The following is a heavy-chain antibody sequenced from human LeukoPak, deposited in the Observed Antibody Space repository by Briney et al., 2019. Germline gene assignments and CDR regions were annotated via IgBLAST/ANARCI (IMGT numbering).Heavy chain of an antibody. CDR1: GGSISSYY. Sequence: PSETLSLTCAVYGGSISSYYWSWIRQPAGKGLEWIGRIYTSGSTNYNPSLKSRVTMSVDTSKNQFSLKLSSVTAADTAVYYCARAREIGDFWSGYLGYWGQGTLVTVSS. J-gene: IGHJ4*02. D-gene: IGHD3-3*01. CDR3: ARAREIGDFWSGYLGY. CDR2: IYTSGST. V-gene: IGHV4-59*10.